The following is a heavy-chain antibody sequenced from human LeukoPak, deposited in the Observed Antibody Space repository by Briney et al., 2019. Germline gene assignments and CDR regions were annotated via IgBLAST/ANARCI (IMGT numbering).Heavy chain of an antibody. CDR3: ARAAYCSGGSRYSRSYYGMDV. D-gene: IGHD2-15*01. V-gene: IGHV3-53*01. J-gene: IGHJ6*02. CDR1: GFTLSGNY. CDR2: IYSGGNI. Sequence: GGSLRLSCAASGFTLSGNYMSWVRQAPGKGLEWVAIIYSGGNIYYADSVKGRFTISSDNSKNTLYLQMSSLRAEDTAVYYCARAAYCSGGSRYSRSYYGMDVWGHGTTVTVSS.